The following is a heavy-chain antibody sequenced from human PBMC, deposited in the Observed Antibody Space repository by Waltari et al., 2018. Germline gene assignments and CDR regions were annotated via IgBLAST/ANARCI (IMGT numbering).Heavy chain of an antibody. V-gene: IGHV3-33*01. CDR1: GFPFSFYG. CDR3: ARGGPDNQESLDI. J-gene: IGHJ3*02. Sequence: QVQLVESGGGVVQPGMSLRLSCAASGFPFSFYGMHWVRQAPGKGLEGVGTIWYDGSKKYYGESVKGRLTVSRDNSKNTLCLQMDSLRAEDTAVYYCARGGPDNQESLDIWGRGTMVTVSS. CDR2: IWYDGSKK.